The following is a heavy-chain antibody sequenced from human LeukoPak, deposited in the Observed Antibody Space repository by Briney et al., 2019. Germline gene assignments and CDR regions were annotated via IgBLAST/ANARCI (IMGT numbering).Heavy chain of an antibody. D-gene: IGHD5-12*01. V-gene: IGHV4-31*03. CDR3: ARDLGDGYDFSYDC. CDR2: IYYSGST. Sequence: SETLSLTCTVSGGSISSGGYYWSWIRQHPGKGLKWIGYIYYSGSTYYNPSLKSRVTISVDTSKNQFSLKLSSVTATDTAVYYCARDLGDGYDFSYDCWGQGTLVTVSS. J-gene: IGHJ4*02. CDR1: GGSISSGGYY.